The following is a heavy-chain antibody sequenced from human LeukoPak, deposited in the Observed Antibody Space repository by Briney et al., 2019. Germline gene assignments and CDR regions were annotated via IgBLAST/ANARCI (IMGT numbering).Heavy chain of an antibody. J-gene: IGHJ4*02. V-gene: IGHV4-59*01. CDR1: GASISSYY. CDR2: MYNSGST. Sequence: PSETLSLTCTVSGASISSYYWSWLRQPPGKGLEWIGYMYNSGSTNFNPSLMGRVTISVDTSKNQFSLKLGSVTAADTAVYYCATGGRNFVYYFDYWGQGTLVTVSS. D-gene: IGHD1-26*01. CDR3: ATGGRNFVYYFDY.